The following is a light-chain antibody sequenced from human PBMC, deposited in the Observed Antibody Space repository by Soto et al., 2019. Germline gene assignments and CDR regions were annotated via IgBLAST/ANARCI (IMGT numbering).Light chain of an antibody. CDR3: GADHGSGSNFFVV. CDR1: SGYSNYK. CDR2: VGTGGSVG. Sequence: QSVLTQPPSASASLGASVTLTCTLSSGYSNYKVDWYQQRPGKGPRFVMRVGTGGSVGSKGDGIPDRFSVLGSGLNRYLTIKNIQEEDESDYHCGADHGSGSNFFVVFGGGTKLTVL. J-gene: IGLJ2*01. V-gene: IGLV9-49*01.